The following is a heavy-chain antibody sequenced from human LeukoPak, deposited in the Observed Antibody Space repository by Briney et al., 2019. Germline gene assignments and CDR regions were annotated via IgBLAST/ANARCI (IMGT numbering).Heavy chain of an antibody. D-gene: IGHD3-22*01. CDR2: MNPNSGNT. V-gene: IGHV1-8*01. CDR3: ARWGDLYYYDSSDAFDI. Sequence: ASVKVSCKASGYTFTSYDINWVRRATGQGLEWMGWMNPNSGNTGYAQKFQGRVTMTRNTSISTAYMELSSLRSEDTAVYYCARWGDLYYYDSSDAFDIWGQGTMVTVSS. J-gene: IGHJ3*02. CDR1: GYTFTSYD.